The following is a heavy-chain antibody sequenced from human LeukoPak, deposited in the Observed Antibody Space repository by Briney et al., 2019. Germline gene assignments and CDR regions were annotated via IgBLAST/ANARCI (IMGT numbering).Heavy chain of an antibody. CDR2: IYTSGST. J-gene: IGHJ3*02. V-gene: IGHV4-4*07. Sequence: SETLSLTCTVSGGSISSYYWSWIRQPAGKGPEWIGRIYTSGSTNYSPSLKSRVTMSVATSKNQFSLKLSSVTAADTAVYYCARAIPGIAAAHAFEIWGQGTMVTVSS. CDR1: GGSISSYY. CDR3: ARAIPGIAAAHAFEI. D-gene: IGHD6-13*01.